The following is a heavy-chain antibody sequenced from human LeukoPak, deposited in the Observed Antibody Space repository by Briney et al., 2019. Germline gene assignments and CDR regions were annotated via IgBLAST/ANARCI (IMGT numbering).Heavy chain of an antibody. D-gene: IGHD6-13*01. Sequence: SQTLSLTCTVSGGSISSGDYYWSWIRQPPGKGLEWIGYIYYSGSTYYNPSLKSRVTISVDTSKNQFSLKLSSVTAADTAVYYCARRVPYSTTWYGGFDYWGQGTLVTVSS. CDR1: GGSISSGDYY. V-gene: IGHV4-30-4*01. J-gene: IGHJ4*02. CDR3: ARRVPYSTTWYGGFDY. CDR2: IYYSGST.